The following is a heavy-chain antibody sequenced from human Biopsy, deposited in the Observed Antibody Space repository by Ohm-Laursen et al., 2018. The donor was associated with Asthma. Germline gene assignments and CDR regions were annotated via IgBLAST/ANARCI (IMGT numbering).Heavy chain of an antibody. CDR1: GDSFSNYA. V-gene: IGHV1-69*13. J-gene: IGHJ4*02. CDR3: ARGPEYVRSSGALDY. CDR2: IIPIFGPT. D-gene: IGHD2-2*01. Sequence: ASVKVSCKSSGDSFSNYAISWVRQAPGQGLEWMGRIIPIFGPTNYAQKFQGRVTISADDSTSTAYMELSSLSSEDTALYYCARGPEYVRSSGALDYWGQGTLVTVSS.